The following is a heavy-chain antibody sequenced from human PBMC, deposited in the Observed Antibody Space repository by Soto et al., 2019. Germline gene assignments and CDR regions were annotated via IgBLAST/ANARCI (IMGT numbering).Heavy chain of an antibody. V-gene: IGHV1-2*02. D-gene: IGHD6-19*01. Sequence: QVHLVQSEAEVKKPGASVRVSCKASGYTFTDYYIHWVRQAPGQGLEWKGWTNPNSDGAHYAQKFQCRVTMTRDKSTRTLYMEVNRLRSDDTAVYFCARGGGSGWHGDWFDPWGQGTLVTVSS. CDR3: ARGGGSGWHGDWFDP. CDR2: TNPNSDGA. J-gene: IGHJ5*02. CDR1: GYTFTDYY.